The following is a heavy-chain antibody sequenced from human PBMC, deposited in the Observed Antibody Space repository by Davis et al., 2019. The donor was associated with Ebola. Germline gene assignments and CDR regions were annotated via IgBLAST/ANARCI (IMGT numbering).Heavy chain of an antibody. CDR1: GFTFSSYG. CDR2: ISSSGSTI. D-gene: IGHD6-13*01. CDR3: ARDLRTGQLVFYYYGMDV. Sequence: GESLKISCAASGFTFSSYGMNWVRQAPGKGLEWVSYISSSGSTIYYADSVKGRFTISRDNAKNSLYLQMNSLRAEDTAVYYCARDLRTGQLVFYYYGMDVWGQGTTVTVSS. V-gene: IGHV3-48*04. J-gene: IGHJ6*02.